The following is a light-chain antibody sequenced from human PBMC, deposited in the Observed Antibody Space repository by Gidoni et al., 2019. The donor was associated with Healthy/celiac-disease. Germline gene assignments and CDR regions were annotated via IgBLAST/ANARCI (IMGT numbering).Light chain of an antibody. J-gene: IGKJ5*01. CDR3: QQYKNWPIT. CDR1: QSVSSN. Sequence: EIVMTQSPATLSVSPGERATLSCRASQSVSSNLAWYQKKPGQAPRLLIYGASTRATGIPARFSGSVSGTEFTLTISSLQSEDFAVYYCQQYKNWPITFGQGTRLEIK. V-gene: IGKV3D-15*01. CDR2: GAS.